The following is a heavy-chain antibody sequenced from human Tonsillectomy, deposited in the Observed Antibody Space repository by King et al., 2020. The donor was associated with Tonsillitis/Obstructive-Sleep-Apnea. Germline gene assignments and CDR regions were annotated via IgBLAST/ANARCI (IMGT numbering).Heavy chain of an antibody. D-gene: IGHD2-15*01. Sequence: VQLQQWGAGLLKPSETLSLTCAVYGGSFSGYYWSWIRQPPGKGLEWIGEINHSGSTNYNPSLNSRVTISVDTSKNQFSLKLSSVTAADTAVYYCAKVGCKDGSCYNWFDPWGQGTLVTVSS. V-gene: IGHV4-34*01. CDR2: INHSGST. J-gene: IGHJ5*02. CDR3: AKVGCKDGSCYNWFDP. CDR1: GGSFSGYY.